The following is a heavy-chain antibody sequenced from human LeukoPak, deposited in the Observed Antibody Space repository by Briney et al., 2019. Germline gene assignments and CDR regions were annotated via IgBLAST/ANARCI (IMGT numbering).Heavy chain of an antibody. V-gene: IGHV1-69*01. CDR2: IIPIFGRT. CDR1: GGTLSSYA. CDR3: ASGYNDYDVNGYYHMDV. J-gene: IGHJ6*03. D-gene: IGHD3-22*01. Sequence: ASVKVSCKATGGTLSSYAISWVRQAPGQGLEWLGGIIPIFGRTDYAQKFQGRVTITADESTSTVYMELSSLRSEDTAVYYCASGYNDYDVNGYYHMDVWGKGNTVTVSS.